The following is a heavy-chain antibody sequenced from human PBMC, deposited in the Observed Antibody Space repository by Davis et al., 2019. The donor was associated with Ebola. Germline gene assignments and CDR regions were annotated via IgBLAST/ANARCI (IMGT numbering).Heavy chain of an antibody. CDR3: ARDRGGDYSFDY. J-gene: IGHJ4*02. CDR1: GYTFTSYP. V-gene: IGHV1-69*04. Sequence: AASVKVSCKASGYTFTSYPIHWVRQAPGQGLEWMGRIIPILGIADYAQNFQGRVTITADKSTSTAYMELSSLRSEDTAVYYCARDRGGDYSFDYWGQGTLVTVSS. CDR2: IIPILGIA. D-gene: IGHD3-10*01.